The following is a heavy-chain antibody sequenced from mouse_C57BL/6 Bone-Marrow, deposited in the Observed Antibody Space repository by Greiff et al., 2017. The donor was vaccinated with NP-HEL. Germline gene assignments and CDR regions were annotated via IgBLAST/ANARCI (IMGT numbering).Heavy chain of an antibody. Sequence: VQLQQPGAELVKPGASVKLSCKASGYTFTSYWMHWVKQRPGRGLEWMGRIDPNSGGTKYNEKFKGKATLTVDKPSRTAYMQLSSLTSEDSAVYYCARVGPPLSFDYWGHGTTLTVSS. J-gene: IGHJ2*01. CDR1: GYTFTSYW. CDR3: ARVGPPLSFDY. D-gene: IGHD4-1*01. V-gene: IGHV1-72*01. CDR2: IDPNSGGT.